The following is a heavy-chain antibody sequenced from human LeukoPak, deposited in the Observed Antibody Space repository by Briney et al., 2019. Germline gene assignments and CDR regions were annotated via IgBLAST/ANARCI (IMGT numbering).Heavy chain of an antibody. D-gene: IGHD2-2*01. V-gene: IGHV3-74*01. Sequence: PGGSLRLSCAASGFTFSSYWMHWVRQAPGKGLVWVSRINTDGSSTSYADSVKGRFTISRDNAKNTLYLQMNSLRAEDTAVYYCAKGRILVVVPAARRSLSFDYWGQGTLVTASS. J-gene: IGHJ4*02. CDR1: GFTFSSYW. CDR2: INTDGSST. CDR3: AKGRILVVVPAARRSLSFDY.